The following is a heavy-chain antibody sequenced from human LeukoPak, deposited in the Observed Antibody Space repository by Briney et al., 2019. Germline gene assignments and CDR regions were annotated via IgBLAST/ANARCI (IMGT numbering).Heavy chain of an antibody. J-gene: IGHJ4*02. D-gene: IGHD1-1*01. Sequence: SQTLSLTCTVSGCSISSGYYGGWSRQPPGKGLEWIGSIYHSGSTYYNPSLKSRVTISVDTSKNQFSLKLSSVTAADTAVYYCARWLEPFDYWGQGTLVTVSS. CDR1: GCSISSGYY. CDR2: IYHSGST. CDR3: ARWLEPFDY. V-gene: IGHV4-38-2*02.